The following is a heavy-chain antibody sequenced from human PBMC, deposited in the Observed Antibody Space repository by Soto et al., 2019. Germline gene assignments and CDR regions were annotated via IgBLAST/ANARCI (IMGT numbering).Heavy chain of an antibody. CDR2: IYYSGTT. J-gene: IGHJ2*01. V-gene: IGHV4-59*01. CDR3: ARRPSCSSTSCYEYPSYWHFDL. D-gene: IGHD2-2*01. CDR1: GGSISSYY. Sequence: QVQLQESGPGLVKPSETLSLTCTVSGGSISSYYWSWIRQPPGKGLECFGYIYYSGTTNYNPSLKSRVTRSVNTSKNQLSLKLSSVTAADTAVYYCARRPSCSSTSCYEYPSYWHFDLWGRGTLVTLSS.